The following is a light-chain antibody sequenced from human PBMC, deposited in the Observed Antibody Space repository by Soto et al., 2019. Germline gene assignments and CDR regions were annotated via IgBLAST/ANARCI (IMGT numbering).Light chain of an antibody. J-gene: IGLJ3*02. Sequence: QSALTQPASVSGSPGQSITISCTGTSSDVGGYDYVAWYQRHPGKAPKLMIYDVFNRPSGVSHRFSGSKSGNTASLTISGLQAEDEGDYYCSSYTSSRTLVFGGGTKLTVL. V-gene: IGLV2-14*03. CDR2: DVF. CDR1: SSDVGGYDY. CDR3: SSYTSSRTLV.